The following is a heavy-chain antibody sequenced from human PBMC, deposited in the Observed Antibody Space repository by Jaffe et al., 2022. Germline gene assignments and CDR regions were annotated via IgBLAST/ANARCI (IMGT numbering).Heavy chain of an antibody. CDR1: GFTFDDYA. D-gene: IGHD3-9*01. V-gene: IGHV3-9*01. CDR3: AKAPGTNYDILTGRRGYFDL. J-gene: IGHJ2*01. Sequence: EVQLVESGGGLVQPGRSLRLSCAASGFTFDDYAMHWVRQAPGKGLEWVSGISWNSGSIGYADSVKGRFTISRDNAKNSLYLQMNSLRAEDTALYYCAKAPGTNYDILTGRRGYFDLWGRGTLVTVSS. CDR2: ISWNSGSI.